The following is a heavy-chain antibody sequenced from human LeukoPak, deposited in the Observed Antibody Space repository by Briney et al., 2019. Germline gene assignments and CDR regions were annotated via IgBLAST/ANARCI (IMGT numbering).Heavy chain of an antibody. CDR3: AREAIGRVDY. Sequence: SETLSLTCTVSGDSISNYYWSWIRQPPGKGLEWIGYIYYSGSTNYNPSLKSRVTISVDTSKKHFSLKLSSVTAADTAVYYCAREAIGRVDYWVQGILVTVSS. V-gene: IGHV4-59*01. CDR1: GDSISNYY. J-gene: IGHJ4*01. D-gene: IGHD2/OR15-2a*01. CDR2: IYYSGST.